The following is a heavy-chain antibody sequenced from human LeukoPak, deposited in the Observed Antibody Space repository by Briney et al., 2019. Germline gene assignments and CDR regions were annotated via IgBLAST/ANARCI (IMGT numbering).Heavy chain of an antibody. Sequence: GGSLRLSCAASGFTFSSYWMHWVRQAPGKGLAWVSRINSDGSSTTYADSAYGRFTISRDNAKNSLYLQMNSLRAQDTAVYYCARVSPNTVTTLQYFDYWGQGTLVTVSS. CDR2: INSDGSST. D-gene: IGHD4-17*01. CDR1: GFTFSSYW. J-gene: IGHJ4*02. CDR3: ARVSPNTVTTLQYFDY. V-gene: IGHV3-74*01.